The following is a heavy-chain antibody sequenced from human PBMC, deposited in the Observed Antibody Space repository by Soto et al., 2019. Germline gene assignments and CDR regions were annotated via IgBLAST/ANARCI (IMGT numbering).Heavy chain of an antibody. CDR1: GFTFSSYA. J-gene: IGHJ6*02. CDR3: ARGVITMVRGVPYYYYGMDV. Sequence: GGSLRLSCAASGFTFSSYAMSWVRQAPGKGLEWVSAISGSGGSTYYADSVKGRFTISRDNSKNTLYLQMNSLRAEDTAVYYYARGVITMVRGVPYYYYGMDVWGQGTTVTVSS. V-gene: IGHV3-23*01. CDR2: ISGSGGST. D-gene: IGHD3-10*01.